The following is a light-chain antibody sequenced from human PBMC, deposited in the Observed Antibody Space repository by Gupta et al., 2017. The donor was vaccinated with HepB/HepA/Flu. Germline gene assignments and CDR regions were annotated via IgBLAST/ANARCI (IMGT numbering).Light chain of an antibody. CDR3: QQYNSYPVT. Sequence: DLQMTQSPSTLSASVGDRVTITCRASQSISSWLAWYQQKSGKAPKLLIYKASSLESGVPSRFSGSGAGTEFTLTISSLQPDDFATYYCQQYNSYPVTFGQGTKLEIK. J-gene: IGKJ2*01. CDR2: KAS. CDR1: QSISSW. V-gene: IGKV1-5*03.